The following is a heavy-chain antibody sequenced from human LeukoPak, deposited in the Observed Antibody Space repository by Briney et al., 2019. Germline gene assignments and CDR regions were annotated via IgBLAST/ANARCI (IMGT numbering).Heavy chain of an antibody. D-gene: IGHD4-11*01. Sequence: SETLSLTCPVSGGSISSYYWSWIRQPAGKGLEWIGRIYTSGSTNYNPSLKSRVTMSVDTSKNQFSLKLSSVTAADTAVYYCARDDYSNDGTFVDYWGQGTLVTVSS. CDR2: IYTSGST. CDR3: ARDDYSNDGTFVDY. V-gene: IGHV4-4*07. J-gene: IGHJ4*02. CDR1: GGSISSYY.